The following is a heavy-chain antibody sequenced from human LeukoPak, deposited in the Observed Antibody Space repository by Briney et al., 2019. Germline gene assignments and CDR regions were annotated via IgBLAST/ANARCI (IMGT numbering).Heavy chain of an antibody. J-gene: IGHJ4*02. CDR2: TYYRSKWYN. CDR1: GDSVSSNTAA. V-gene: IGHV6-1*01. Sequence: SQTLSLTCPISGDSVSSNTAAWNWIRQSPSRGLEWLGRTYYRSKWYNDYAVSVKSRITINPDTSKNQFFLQLYSVTPEDTAVYYCARSISSGGFRLDYWGQGTLVTVSS. CDR3: ARSISSGGFRLDY. D-gene: IGHD3-3*02.